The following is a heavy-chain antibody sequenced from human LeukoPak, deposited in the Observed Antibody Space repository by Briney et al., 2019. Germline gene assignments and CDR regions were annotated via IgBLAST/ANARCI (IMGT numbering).Heavy chain of an antibody. J-gene: IGHJ5*02. D-gene: IGHD6-13*01. CDR1: GFTFSSYS. Sequence: GGSLRLSCAASGFTFSSYSMNWVRQAPGKGLEWVSSISSSSSYIYYADSVKGRFTISRDNSKNTLYLQMNSLRAEDTAVYYCAKSLLWVNWFDPWGQGTLVTVSS. V-gene: IGHV3-21*04. CDR2: ISSSSSYI. CDR3: AKSLLWVNWFDP.